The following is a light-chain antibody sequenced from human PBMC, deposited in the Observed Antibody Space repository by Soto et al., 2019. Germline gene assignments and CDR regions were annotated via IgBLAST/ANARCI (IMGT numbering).Light chain of an antibody. V-gene: IGKV3-20*01. CDR1: QNLGTLY. Sequence: NILTTSPGTLSLSPGYRCTLSCRASQNLGTLYLAWFQQKSGQAPRLLIYSASRRATGIPDRFTGSGSGTDFTLTINRVEPEDFAVYFCQHYAGSPRTFGQGSKVDNK. CDR2: SAS. J-gene: IGKJ1*01. CDR3: QHYAGSPRT.